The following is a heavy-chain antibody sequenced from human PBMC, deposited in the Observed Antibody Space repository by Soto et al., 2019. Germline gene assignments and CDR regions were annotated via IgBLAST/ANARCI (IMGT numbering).Heavy chain of an antibody. Sequence: SETLSLTCAVSGGSISSSNWWSWVRQPPGKGLEWIGEIYHSGSTNYNPSLKSRVTISVDKSKNQFSLKLSSVTAADTAVYYCAREHMVRGVIIKRANWFDPWGQGTLVT. CDR2: IYHSGST. CDR3: AREHMVRGVIIKRANWFDP. J-gene: IGHJ5*02. V-gene: IGHV4-4*02. CDR1: GGSISSSNW. D-gene: IGHD3-10*01.